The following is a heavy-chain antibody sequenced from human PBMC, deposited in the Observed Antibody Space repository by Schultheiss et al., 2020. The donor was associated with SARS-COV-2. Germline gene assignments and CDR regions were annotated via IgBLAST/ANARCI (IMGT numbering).Heavy chain of an antibody. CDR3: ARATVLGHSLWDS. J-gene: IGHJ4*02. CDR1: GGSVSTDF. Sequence: SETLSLTCTVSGGSVSTDFWSWFRQPPGKGLEWIGYVHYSGSTDSNPSLKSRVITSADTSKNQVSLKLSSVTAADTAVYYCARATVLGHSLWDSWGQGTLVIVAS. V-gene: IGHV4-59*02. CDR2: VHYSGST. D-gene: IGHD3-10*01.